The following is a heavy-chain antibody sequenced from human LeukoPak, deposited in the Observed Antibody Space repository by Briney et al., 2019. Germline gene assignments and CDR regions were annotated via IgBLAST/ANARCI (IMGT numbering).Heavy chain of an antibody. D-gene: IGHD3/OR15-3a*01. CDR3: ARAGMDDAFDI. J-gene: IGHJ3*02. CDR2: ISYDGSNK. V-gene: IGHV3-30-3*01. CDR1: GFTFSSYA. Sequence: GRSLRLSCAASGFTFSSYAMHWVRQALGKGLEWVAVISYDGSNKYYADSVKGRFTISRDNSKNTLYLQMNSLRAEDTAVYYCARAGMDDAFDIWGQGTMVTVSS.